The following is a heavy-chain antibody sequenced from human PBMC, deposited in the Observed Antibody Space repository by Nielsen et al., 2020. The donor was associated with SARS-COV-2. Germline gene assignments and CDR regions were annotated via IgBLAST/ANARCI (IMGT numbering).Heavy chain of an antibody. CDR2: ISYDGSNK. CDR1: GFIFRSYG. D-gene: IGHD6-13*01. CDR3: AREVAAAGDYGMDV. J-gene: IGHJ6*02. Sequence: GESLKISCAASGFIFRSYGMHWVRQAPGKGLEWVAVISYDGSNKYYADSVKGRFTITRDISKNTLYLQVNSLRAEDTAVYYCAREVAAAGDYGMDVWGQGTTVTVSS. V-gene: IGHV3-30*03.